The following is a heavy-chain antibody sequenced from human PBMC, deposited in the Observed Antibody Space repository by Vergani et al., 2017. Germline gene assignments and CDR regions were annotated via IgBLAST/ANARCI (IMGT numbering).Heavy chain of an antibody. CDR2: IYYSGSI. V-gene: IGHV4-28*02. D-gene: IGHD5-24*01. CDR3: ARDRGVEMATRGPYYYYGMDV. CDR1: GYSISSSNW. Sequence: QVQLQESGPGLVKPSQTLSLTCAVSGYSISSSNWWGWIRQPPGKGLEWIGYIYYSGSIYYNPSLKSRVTMSVDTSKNQFSLKLSSVTAADTAVYYCARDRGVEMATRGPYYYYGMDVWGQGTTVTVSS. J-gene: IGHJ6*02.